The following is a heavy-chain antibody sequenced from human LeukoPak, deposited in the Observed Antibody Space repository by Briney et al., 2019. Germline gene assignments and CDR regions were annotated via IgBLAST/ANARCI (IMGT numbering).Heavy chain of an antibody. CDR2: IYYSGSP. CDR3: TRGSIAYYYMDV. CDR1: GGSISSSY. V-gene: IGHV4-59*01. J-gene: IGHJ6*03. Sequence: SETLSLTCTVSGGSISSSYWSWIRQPPGKGLEWIGYIYYSGSPNYNPSLKSRVTISVDTSKNQFSLKLSSVTAADTAVYYCTRGSIAYYYMDVWGKGTTVTISS. D-gene: IGHD3-22*01.